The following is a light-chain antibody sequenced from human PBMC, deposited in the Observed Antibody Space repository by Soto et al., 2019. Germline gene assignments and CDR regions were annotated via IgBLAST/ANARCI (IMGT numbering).Light chain of an antibody. CDR1: SSNIGKTL. CDR3: ETWDTNLSAVV. CDR2: DDN. V-gene: IGLV1-51*01. J-gene: IGLJ3*02. Sequence: QSVLTQPPSVSAAPGQKVTISCSGSSSNIGKTLVAWYQHLPGTAPKLLIYDDNRRPSGIPDRFSASKSGTSATLAITGLQTGDAADYYCETWDTNLSAVVFGGGTKLTVL.